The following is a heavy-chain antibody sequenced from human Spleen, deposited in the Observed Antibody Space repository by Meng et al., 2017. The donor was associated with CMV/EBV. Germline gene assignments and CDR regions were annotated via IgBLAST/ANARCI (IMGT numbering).Heavy chain of an antibody. CDR1: GYIFSSYS. D-gene: IGHD1-1*01. J-gene: IGHJ2*01. Sequence: SLRSSCAASGYIFSSYSMNWVRQAPGKGLEWVSSISSSSSYIHYADSVKGRFTISRDNAKNSLYLQMNSLRAEDTAVYSCARERQRFDLWGRGTLVTVSS. CDR2: ISSSSSYI. CDR3: ARERQRFDL. V-gene: IGHV3-21*04.